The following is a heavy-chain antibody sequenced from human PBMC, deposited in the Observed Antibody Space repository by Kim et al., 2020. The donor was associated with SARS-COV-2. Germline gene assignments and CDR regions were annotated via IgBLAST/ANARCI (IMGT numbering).Heavy chain of an antibody. V-gene: IGHV4-30-2*01. D-gene: IGHD2-2*01. J-gene: IGHJ5*02. CDR3: AREVVPAATIRWFDP. Sequence: PALKSRVTISVDRSKNQFSLKLSSVTAADTAVYYCAREVVPAATIRWFDPWGQGTLVTVSS.